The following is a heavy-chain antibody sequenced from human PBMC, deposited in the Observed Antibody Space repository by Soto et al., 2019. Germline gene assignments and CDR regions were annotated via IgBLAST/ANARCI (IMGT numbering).Heavy chain of an antibody. V-gene: IGHV3-49*04. J-gene: IGHJ6*02. CDR2: IRTYSYSETT. D-gene: IGHD1-1*01. Sequence: PGGSLRLSCRVSGFNFGDYAMTWVRQTPGKGLEWVGFIRTYSYSETTEYAASVKGRFNIARDDSNNIAYLQMSSLKTDDTAVYYCTRDGQLPRYYYLGMDVWGQGTTVTVSS. CDR3: TRDGQLPRYYYLGMDV. CDR1: GFNFGDYA.